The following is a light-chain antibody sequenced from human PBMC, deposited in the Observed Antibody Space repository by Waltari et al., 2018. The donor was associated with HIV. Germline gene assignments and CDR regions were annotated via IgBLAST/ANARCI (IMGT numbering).Light chain of an antibody. CDR1: SLSTYY. CDR2: GTN. CDR3: GSRDSSGYSYG. V-gene: IGLV3-19*01. J-gene: IGLJ1*01. Sequence: SSDLTQDPAVSVALGQTVRITCQGDSLSTYYAAWYQQKPGQAPFLVVYGTNKRPAGVPDRFSGSTSGNTAALTITGAQAVDEADYYCGSRDSSGYSYGFGPGTKVTVL.